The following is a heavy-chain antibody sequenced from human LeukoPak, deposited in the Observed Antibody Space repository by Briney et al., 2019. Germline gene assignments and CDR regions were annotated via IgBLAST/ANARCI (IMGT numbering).Heavy chain of an antibody. V-gene: IGHV1-8*01. CDR3: AINLPANRRFQH. Sequence: ASVKVSCTASGYTFTSYDINWVRQATGQGPEWMGWMNPNSGNTGYAQKFQGRVTMTRNTSISTAYMELSNVRSEDTAMYYCAINLPANRRFQHWGQGTLVTVSS. D-gene: IGHD1-14*01. CDR2: MNPNSGNT. J-gene: IGHJ1*01. CDR1: GYTFTSYD.